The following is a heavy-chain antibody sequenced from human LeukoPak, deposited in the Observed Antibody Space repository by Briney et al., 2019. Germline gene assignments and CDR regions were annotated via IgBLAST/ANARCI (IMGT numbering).Heavy chain of an antibody. J-gene: IGHJ4*02. V-gene: IGHV5-51*01. D-gene: IGHD3-10*01. Sequence: GESLKISCKGSGSDFATYWIVWVRQMPGKGLEWMGIIYPGDSDTRYSPSFQGQVTISADKSITTAYLQWTSLKASDTAMYYCARQYGSGSFHYWGQGTLVTVSS. CDR3: ARQYGSGSFHY. CDR1: GSDFATYW. CDR2: IYPGDSDT.